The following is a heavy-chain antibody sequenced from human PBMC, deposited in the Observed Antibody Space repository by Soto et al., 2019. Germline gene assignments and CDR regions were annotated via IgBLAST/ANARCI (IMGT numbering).Heavy chain of an antibody. V-gene: IGHV3-74*01. CDR2: IRTDGSST. D-gene: IGHD1-26*01. Sequence: EVQLVESGGGLVQPGGSLRLSCAASGFRFSNYWMHWVRQAPGKGLVWVSRIRTDGSSTTYADSVKGRFTISRDNAKNKLYLQRHSLRAEDTAVYYCANRSSLRPFDIWGRGTMVTVSS. CDR1: GFRFSNYW. J-gene: IGHJ3*02. CDR3: ANRSSLRPFDI.